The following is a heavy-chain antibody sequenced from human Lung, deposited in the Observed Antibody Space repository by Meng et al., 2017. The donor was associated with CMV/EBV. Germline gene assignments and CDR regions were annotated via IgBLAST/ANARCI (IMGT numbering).Heavy chain of an antibody. V-gene: IGHV3-21*01. D-gene: IGHD3-16*01. Sequence: GEXXKISCAASGFTFSSYTMDWVRQAPGKGLEWVSSISSSSSHIYYTDSVKGRFTISRDNAENSLYLQMNSLRAEDTAVYYCARDWGPFAFWGQGTLVTVSS. CDR3: ARDWGPFAF. CDR1: GFTFSSYT. J-gene: IGHJ4*02. CDR2: ISSSSSHI.